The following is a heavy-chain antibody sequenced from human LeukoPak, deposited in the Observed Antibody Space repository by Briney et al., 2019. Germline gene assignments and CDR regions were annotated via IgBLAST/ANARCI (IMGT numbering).Heavy chain of an antibody. V-gene: IGHV3-48*04. J-gene: IGHJ5*02. CDR3: ARDREPAAPFYRPTGWFDP. CDR2: ISSSSSTI. D-gene: IGHD6-13*01. Sequence: GGSLRLSCAASGFTFSSYSMNWVRQAPGKGLEWVSYISSSSSTIYYADSVKGRFTISRDNAKNSLYLQMNSLRAEDTAVYYCARDREPAAPFYRPTGWFDPWGQGTLVTVSS. CDR1: GFTFSSYS.